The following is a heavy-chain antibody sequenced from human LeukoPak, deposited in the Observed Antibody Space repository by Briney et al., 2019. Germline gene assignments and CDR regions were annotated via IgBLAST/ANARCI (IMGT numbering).Heavy chain of an antibody. D-gene: IGHD6-13*01. CDR2: TYYRSKWYN. CDR3: ARDKDDIAAADPYGMDV. Sequence: SQTLSLTCAISGDSVSSNNAAWNWIRQSPSRGLEWLGRTYYRSKWYNDYAVSVKSRITINPDTSKNQFSLQLNSVTPEDTAVYYCARDKDDIAAADPYGMDVWGQGTTVTVSS. J-gene: IGHJ6*02. CDR1: GDSVSSNNAA. V-gene: IGHV6-1*01.